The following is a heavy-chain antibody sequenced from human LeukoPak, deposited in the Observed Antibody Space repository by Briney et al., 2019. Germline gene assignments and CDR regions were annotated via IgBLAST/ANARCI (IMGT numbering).Heavy chain of an antibody. CDR3: AREGTIAVAGTWGY. D-gene: IGHD6-19*01. CDR1: GYTFTTYA. Sequence: ASVKVSCKASGYTFTTYANHWVRQAPGQRLEWMGWINAGNGNTKYSQKFQGRVTITRDTSASTAYMELSSLRSEDTAVYYCAREGTIAVAGTWGYWGQGTLVTVSS. CDR2: INAGNGNT. J-gene: IGHJ4*02. V-gene: IGHV1-3*01.